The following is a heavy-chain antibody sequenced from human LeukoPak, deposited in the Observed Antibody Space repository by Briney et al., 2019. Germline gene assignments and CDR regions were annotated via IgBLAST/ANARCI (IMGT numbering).Heavy chain of an antibody. CDR2: IYYSGST. V-gene: IGHV4-59*12. J-gene: IGHJ4*02. D-gene: IGHD5-24*01. CDR3: AREMDTINYGYYFDY. Sequence: SETLSLTCTVSGGSISSYYWSWIRQPPGKGLEWIGYIYYSGSTNYNPSLKSRVTISVDTSKNQFSLKLSSVTAADTAVYYCAREMDTINYGYYFDYWGQGTLVTVSS. CDR1: GGSISSYY.